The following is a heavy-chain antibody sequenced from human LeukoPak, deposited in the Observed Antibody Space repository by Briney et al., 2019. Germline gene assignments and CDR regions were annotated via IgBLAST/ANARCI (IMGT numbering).Heavy chain of an antibody. CDR1: GFTFSTSW. CDR2: ISRDGGDK. Sequence: GRPLRLSFEASGFTFSTSWRTWVRQAPGKGLEWVASISRDGGDKQYAESIKGRLTISRDNVKNSLYLEINSLRADDTAIYYCAKDDSNSYYEYWGQGTLVTVSA. V-gene: IGHV3-7*01. D-gene: IGHD2-15*01. CDR3: AKDDSNSYYEY. J-gene: IGHJ4*02.